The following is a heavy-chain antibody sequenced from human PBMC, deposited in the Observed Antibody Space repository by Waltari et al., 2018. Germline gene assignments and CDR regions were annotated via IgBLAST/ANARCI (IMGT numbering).Heavy chain of an antibody. D-gene: IGHD5-18*01. CDR3: AKQLWPQNWFDP. CDR1: GGTFSRYA. Sequence: QVQLVQSGAEVKTPGSSVKVSCKASGGTFSRYARRRVRQAPGQGLEWMGRVIPILGIANYAQKFQGRVTITADKSTSTAYMELSSLRSEDTAVYYCAKQLWPQNWFDPWGQGTLVTVSS. V-gene: IGHV1-69*04. CDR2: VIPILGIA. J-gene: IGHJ5*02.